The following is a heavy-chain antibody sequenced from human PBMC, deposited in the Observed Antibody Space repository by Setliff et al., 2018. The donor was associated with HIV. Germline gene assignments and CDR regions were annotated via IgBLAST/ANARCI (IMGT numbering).Heavy chain of an antibody. CDR2: INHSGST. Sequence: SETLSLTCGVYGGSFSGYYWSWIRQPPGKGLEWIGEINHSGSTNYNPSLKSRVTISVDTSKNQFSLKLSSVNAAETAVYYCARGRWYSSSWYEYWGQGTLVTVSS. CDR1: GGSFSGYY. CDR3: ARGRWYSSSWYEY. J-gene: IGHJ4*02. V-gene: IGHV4-34*01. D-gene: IGHD6-13*01.